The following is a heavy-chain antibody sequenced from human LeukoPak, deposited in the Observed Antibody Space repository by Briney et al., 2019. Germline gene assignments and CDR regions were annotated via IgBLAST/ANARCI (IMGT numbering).Heavy chain of an antibody. Sequence: SETLSLTCTVSGGSISSGDYYWSWIRQPPGKGLEWIGYIHYSGRTYYNPSLKSRFPISVDISKNQFSLKLSSVTAADTAVYFCARVRSDGSGTIWGQGTMVTVSS. CDR3: ARVRSDGSGTI. J-gene: IGHJ3*02. CDR2: IHYSGRT. D-gene: IGHD3-10*01. V-gene: IGHV4-30-4*08. CDR1: GGSISSGDYY.